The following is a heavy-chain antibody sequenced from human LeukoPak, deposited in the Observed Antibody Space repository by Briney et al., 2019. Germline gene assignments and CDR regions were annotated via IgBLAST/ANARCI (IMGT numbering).Heavy chain of an antibody. CDR1: GFTFSSYA. D-gene: IGHD3-22*01. V-gene: IGHV3-23*01. CDR3: AKVGKGDYYDSSGYFSSGWAFDI. J-gene: IGHJ3*02. CDR2: ISGSGGST. Sequence: PGGSLRLSCAASGFTFSSYAMSWVRQAPGKGLERVSAISGSGGSTYYADSVKGRFTISRDNSKNTLYLQMNSLRAEDTAVYYCAKVGKGDYYDSSGYFSSGWAFDIWGQGTMVTVSS.